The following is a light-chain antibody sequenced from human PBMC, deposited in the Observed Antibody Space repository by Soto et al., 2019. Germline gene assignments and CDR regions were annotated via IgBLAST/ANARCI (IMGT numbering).Light chain of an antibody. CDR2: DVS. V-gene: IGLV2-14*03. Sequence: SVLTQPASVSGSPGQSITISCTGTSSDVGGYNYVSWYQHHPGKAPKLMIYDVSNRPSGVSNRFSSSKSGNTASLTISGLQPEDEADYYCSSYTTSNTRQIVFGTGTKVTVL. J-gene: IGLJ1*01. CDR1: SSDVGGYNY. CDR3: SSYTTSNTRQIV.